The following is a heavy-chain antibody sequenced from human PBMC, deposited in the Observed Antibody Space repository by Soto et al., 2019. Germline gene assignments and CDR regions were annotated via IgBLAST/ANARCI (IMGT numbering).Heavy chain of an antibody. V-gene: IGHV1-46*01. CDR1: GYTFTSYY. CDR3: ARSLGGYSDSSGRAFFDY. CDR2: INPSGGST. J-gene: IGHJ4*02. Sequence: VKVSCKASGYTFTSYYMHWVRQAPGQGLEWMGIINPSGGSTSYAQKFQGRVTMTRDTSTSTVYMELSSLRSEDTAVYYCARSLGGYSDSSGRAFFDYWGQGTLVTVSA. D-gene: IGHD3-22*01.